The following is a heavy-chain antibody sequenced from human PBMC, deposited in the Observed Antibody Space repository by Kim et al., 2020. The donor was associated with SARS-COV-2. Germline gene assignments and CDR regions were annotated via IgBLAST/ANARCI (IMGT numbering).Heavy chain of an antibody. Sequence: GGSLRLSCAASGFTFSSYSMNWVRQAPGKGLEWVSSISSSSSYIYYADSVKGRFTISRDNAKNSLYLQMNSLRAEDTAVYYCARDHGPYSAGNWFDPWGQGTLVTVSS. CDR1: GFTFSSYS. J-gene: IGHJ5*02. D-gene: IGHD2-21*01. V-gene: IGHV3-21*01. CDR3: ARDHGPYSAGNWFDP. CDR2: ISSSSSYI.